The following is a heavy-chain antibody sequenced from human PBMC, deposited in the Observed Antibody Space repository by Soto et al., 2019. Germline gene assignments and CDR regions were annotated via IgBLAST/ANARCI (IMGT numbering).Heavy chain of an antibody. CDR1: GGSISCYY. CDR2: IYYSGST. V-gene: IGHV4-59*01. Sequence: EIRSVHLTVSGGSISCYYWSGIRPPPGKGLEWIGYIYYSGSTNYNPSLKSRVTISVDTSKNQFSLKLSSVTAADTAVYYCARGKISRSWYKWHQTNWFDRWGQGTLVTVSS. D-gene: IGHD6-13*01. CDR3: ARGKISRSWYKWHQTNWFDR. J-gene: IGHJ5*02.